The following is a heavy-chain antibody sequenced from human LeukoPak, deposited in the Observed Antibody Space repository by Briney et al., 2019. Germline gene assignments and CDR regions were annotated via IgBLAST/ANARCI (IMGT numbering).Heavy chain of an antibody. Sequence: GGSLRLSCAASGFTVSSNYMSWVRQGPGKGLEWVSVIYSDGSTYTADSVKGRFTISRDNSKNTLYLQMNSLRAEDTAVYYCAKDQRWLPEDFDYWGQGTLVTVSS. D-gene: IGHD5-24*01. CDR1: GFTVSSNY. J-gene: IGHJ4*02. CDR3: AKDQRWLPEDFDY. V-gene: IGHV3-53*01. CDR2: IYSDGST.